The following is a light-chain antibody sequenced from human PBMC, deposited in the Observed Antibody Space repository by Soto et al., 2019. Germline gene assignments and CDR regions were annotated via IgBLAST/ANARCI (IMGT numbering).Light chain of an antibody. J-gene: IGLJ2*01. CDR3: CSYAGSSTYV. V-gene: IGLV2-23*01. CDR2: EAS. CDR1: TSNIGSYIL. Sequence: QSALTQPAYVSGSPGQSITISCTGTTSNIGSYILVSWYQQHPGKAPKLLIYEASTRPSGVSNRFSGSKSGNTASLTISGLQAEDEADYYCCSYAGSSTYVFGGGTKVTVL.